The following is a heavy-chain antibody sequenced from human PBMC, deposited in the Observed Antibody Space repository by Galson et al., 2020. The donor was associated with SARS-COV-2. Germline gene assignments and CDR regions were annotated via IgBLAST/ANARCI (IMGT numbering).Heavy chain of an antibody. J-gene: IGHJ5*02. Sequence: ASVKVSCKASGYTFTGYYMHWVRQAPGQGLEWMGWINPNSGGTNYAQKFQGRVTMTRDTSISTAYMELSRLRSDDTAVYYCARVPFEYYYDSSHNWFDPWGQGTLVTVSS. CDR2: INPNSGGT. CDR1: GYTFTGYY. CDR3: ARVPFEYYYDSSHNWFDP. V-gene: IGHV1-2*02. D-gene: IGHD3-22*01.